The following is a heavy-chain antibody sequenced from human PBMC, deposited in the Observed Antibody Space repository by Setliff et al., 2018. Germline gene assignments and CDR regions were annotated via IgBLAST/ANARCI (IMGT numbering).Heavy chain of an antibody. D-gene: IGHD1-26*01. CDR2: ISPSGST. Sequence: SETLSLTCSVSGASITSGGFYWTWIRQPAGKGLEWIGPISPSGSTTYNPSVKSRVTISLDTSKNHFSLKLDSVTAADTALYYCARSPSSGAYWNPRPFYSDYWARGTLVTVSS. V-gene: IGHV4-61*02. CDR1: GASITSGGFY. CDR3: ARSPSSGAYWNPRPFYSDY. J-gene: IGHJ4*02.